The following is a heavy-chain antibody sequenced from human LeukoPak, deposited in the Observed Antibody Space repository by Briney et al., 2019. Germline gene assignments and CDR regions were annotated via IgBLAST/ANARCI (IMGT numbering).Heavy chain of an antibody. CDR3: ARGRGSGYYRY. CDR2: INHSGST. V-gene: IGHV4-34*01. Sequence: KPSETLSLTCAVYGGSFSGYYWSWIRQPPGKGLEWIGEINHSGSTNYNPSLKSRVTISVDTSKIQFSLKLSSVTAADTAVYYCARGRGSGYYRYWGQGTLVTVSS. D-gene: IGHD3-22*01. J-gene: IGHJ4*02. CDR1: GGSFSGYY.